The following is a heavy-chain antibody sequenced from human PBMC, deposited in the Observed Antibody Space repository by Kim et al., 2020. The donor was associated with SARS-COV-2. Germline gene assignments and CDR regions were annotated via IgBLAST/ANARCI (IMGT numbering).Heavy chain of an antibody. CDR2: IWYDGSNK. CDR1: GFTFSSYG. J-gene: IGHJ4*02. D-gene: IGHD7-27*01. CDR3: ARDPANWGSGFDY. Sequence: GGSLRLSCAASGFTFSSYGMHWVRQAPGKGLEWVAVIWYDGSNKYYAASVKGRFTISRDNSKNTLYLQMNSLRAEDTAVYYCARDPANWGSGFDYWGQGTLVTVSS. V-gene: IGHV3-33*01.